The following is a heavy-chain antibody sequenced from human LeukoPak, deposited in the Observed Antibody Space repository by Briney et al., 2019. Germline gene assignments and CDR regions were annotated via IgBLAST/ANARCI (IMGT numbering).Heavy chain of an antibody. CDR3: ARHRRYDSSGYYGNYYFDY. J-gene: IGHJ4*02. CDR1: GGSFSDSY. Sequence: SETLSLTCGVYGGSFSDSYWGWIRQPPGKGLEWIGEINHSGDTNYHPSLKSRVTISVDTSKNQFSLKLSSVTAADTAVYYCARHRRYDSSGYYGNYYFDYWGQGTLVTVSS. D-gene: IGHD3-22*01. V-gene: IGHV4-34*01. CDR2: INHSGDT.